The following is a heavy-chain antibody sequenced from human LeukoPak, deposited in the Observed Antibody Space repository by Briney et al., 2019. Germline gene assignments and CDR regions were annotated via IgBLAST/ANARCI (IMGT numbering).Heavy chain of an antibody. D-gene: IGHD5-12*01. Sequence: SETLSLACTVSGDSISNYYCSWIRQPPGKGLEWIGYIYSGSTNYNPSLKGRVTISIDTSKNQFSLRLSSVTAVDTAVYYCARGGNWSDPWGQGTLVTVSS. CDR1: GDSISNYY. V-gene: IGHV4-59*01. J-gene: IGHJ5*02. CDR2: IYSGST. CDR3: ARGGNWSDP.